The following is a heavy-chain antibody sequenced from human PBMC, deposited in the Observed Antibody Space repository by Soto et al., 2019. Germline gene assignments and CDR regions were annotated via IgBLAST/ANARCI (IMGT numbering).Heavy chain of an antibody. CDR2: IYSSGST. V-gene: IGHV4-39*01. CDR1: GDSIGSRSYF. CDR3: TRRRFGVRGVTTMDV. Sequence: SETLSLTCAVSGDSIGSRSYFWGWIRQSPETGLEWIGTIYSSGSTYYNPSLKSRITMSIDTSKNQFSLKLGSVTAADTAVYYCTRRRFGVRGVTTMDVWGPGTTVTVSS. D-gene: IGHD3-10*01. J-gene: IGHJ6*02.